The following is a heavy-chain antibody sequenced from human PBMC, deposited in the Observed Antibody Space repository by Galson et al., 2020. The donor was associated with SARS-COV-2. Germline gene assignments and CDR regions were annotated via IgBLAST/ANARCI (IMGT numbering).Heavy chain of an antibody. CDR2: IIPILGIA. CDR3: ARDSAAAGKGPPLGD. J-gene: IGHJ4*02. Sequence: SVKVSCKASGGTFSSYAISWVRQAPGQGLEWKGRIIPILGIAHYAQKFQGRVTITADKSTSTAYMELSSLRSEDTAVYYCARDSAAAGKGPPLGDWGQGTLVTVSS. CDR1: GGTFSSYA. D-gene: IGHD6-13*01. V-gene: IGHV1-69*04.